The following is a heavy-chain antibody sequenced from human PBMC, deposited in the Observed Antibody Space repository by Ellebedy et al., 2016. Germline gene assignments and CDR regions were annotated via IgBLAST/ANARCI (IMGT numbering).Heavy chain of an antibody. CDR3: ARLDRVGAILVDY. V-gene: IGHV1-69*04. D-gene: IGHD1-26*01. Sequence: ASVKVSCKASGGTFSSYAISWVRQAPGQGLEWMGRIIPILGIANYAQKFQGRVTITADKSTSTAYMELSSLRSEDTAVYYCARLDRVGAILVDYWGQGTLVTVSS. CDR2: IIPILGIA. CDR1: GGTFSSYA. J-gene: IGHJ4*02.